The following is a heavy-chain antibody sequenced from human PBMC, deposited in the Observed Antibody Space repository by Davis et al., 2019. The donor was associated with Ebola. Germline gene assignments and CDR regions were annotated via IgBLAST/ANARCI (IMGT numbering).Heavy chain of an antibody. CDR1: GFTFSSYS. D-gene: IGHD2-15*01. Sequence: PGGSLRLSCAASGFTFSSYSMNWVRQAPGKGLEWVSSISSSSSYIYYADSVKGRFTISRDNAKNTLYLQMNSLRAEDTAVYYCARAGGTYCSGGSCPWDYWGQGTLVTVSS. CDR3: ARAGGTYCSGGSCPWDY. J-gene: IGHJ4*02. CDR2: ISSSSSYI. V-gene: IGHV3-21*01.